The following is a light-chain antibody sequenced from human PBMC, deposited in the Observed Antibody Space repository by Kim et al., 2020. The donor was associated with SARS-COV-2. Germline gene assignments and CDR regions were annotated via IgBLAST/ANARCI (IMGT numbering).Light chain of an antibody. V-gene: IGKV3-20*01. CDR2: GAS. J-gene: IGKJ4*01. CDR3: QQYGSSTLT. Sequence: SPGERATLSCRASQSVSSSYLVWYQQKPGQAPRLLIYGASSRATGIPDRFSGSGSGTDFTLTISRLEPEDFAVYYCQQYGSSTLTFGGGTKVDIK. CDR1: QSVSSSY.